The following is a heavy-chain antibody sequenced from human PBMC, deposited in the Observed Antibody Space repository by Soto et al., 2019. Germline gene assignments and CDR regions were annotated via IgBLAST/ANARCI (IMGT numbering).Heavy chain of an antibody. CDR2: MNPNSGNA. Sequence: QVQLVQSGAEVRKPGASVSVSCKATGYSFTRHDINWLRQAAGQGLEWMGWMNPNSGNAVYAQKFQGRVTMTRNTSITTAYIEVTSLKSEDTAVYFCARGAYNDYSHWFDPWGQGTLVTGSS. V-gene: IGHV1-8*01. CDR3: ARGAYNDYSHWFDP. CDR1: GYSFTRHD. J-gene: IGHJ5*02. D-gene: IGHD4-4*01.